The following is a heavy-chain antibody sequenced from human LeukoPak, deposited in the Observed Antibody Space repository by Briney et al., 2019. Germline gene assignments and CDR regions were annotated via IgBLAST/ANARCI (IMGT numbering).Heavy chain of an antibody. CDR3: ARGGVCTNGVCYTVDY. CDR1: GGTFSSYA. J-gene: IGHJ4*02. Sequence: SVKVSCKASGGTFSSYAISWVRQAPGQGLEWMGRIIPILGIANYAQKFQGRVTIAADKSTSTAYMELSSLRSEDTAVYYCARGGVCTNGVCYTVDYWGQGTLVTVSS. D-gene: IGHD2-8*01. V-gene: IGHV1-69*04. CDR2: IIPILGIA.